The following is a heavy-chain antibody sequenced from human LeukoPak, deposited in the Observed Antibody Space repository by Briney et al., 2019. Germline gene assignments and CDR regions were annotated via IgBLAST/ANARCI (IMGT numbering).Heavy chain of an antibody. CDR3: AKVAKYYYGSETYYFFEH. CDR2: INSDGSTT. Sequence: PGGSLRLSCAASGFTFSSYWMHWVRQTPGKGLVWVSRINSDGSTTSDADSVKGRFTISRDNAKNSLYLQMNSLRVEDTAVYYCAKVAKYYYGSETYYFFEHWGQGTPVTASS. J-gene: IGHJ4*02. D-gene: IGHD3-10*01. V-gene: IGHV3-74*01. CDR1: GFTFSSYW.